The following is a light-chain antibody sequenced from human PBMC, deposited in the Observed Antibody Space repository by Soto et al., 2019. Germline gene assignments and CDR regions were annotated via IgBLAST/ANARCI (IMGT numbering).Light chain of an antibody. CDR3: QHYVDRSPIT. CDR2: GAS. V-gene: IGKV3-15*01. Sequence: THSPATLSSSPVESAPLSCRASQSVSSSLAWYQQKPGQAPRLLIYGASTRATGIPDRFSGSGSGTEFTLTISRLESEDFAVYYCQHYVDRSPITFGKGTQLDIK. CDR1: QSVSSS. J-gene: IGKJ5*01.